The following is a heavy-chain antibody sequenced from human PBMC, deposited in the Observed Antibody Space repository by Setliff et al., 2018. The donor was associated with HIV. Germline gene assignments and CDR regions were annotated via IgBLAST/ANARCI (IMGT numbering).Heavy chain of an antibody. CDR1: GYTFTSYY. Sequence: GASVKVSCKASGYTFTSYYMHWVRRAPGQGLEWMRIINPSGGGTTYARKFQGRVTVTRDTSTTTVYMELSGLRSEDTAVYYCARYRPNHPQNAFDIWGQGTMVTVSS. CDR2: INPSGGGT. CDR3: ARYRPNHPQNAFDI. D-gene: IGHD1-26*01. V-gene: IGHV1-46*01. J-gene: IGHJ3*02.